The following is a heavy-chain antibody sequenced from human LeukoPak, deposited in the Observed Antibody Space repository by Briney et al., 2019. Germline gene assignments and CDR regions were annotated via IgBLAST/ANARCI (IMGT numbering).Heavy chain of an antibody. V-gene: IGHV3-64*01. D-gene: IGHD1-26*01. CDR1: GFTFRSYA. CDR2: ISSNGDNT. Sequence: QAGGSLGLSCAASGFTFRSYAMYWVRQAPGKGLEYVSAISSNGDNTYYASSVKGRFTISRDNSKNTLYLQMGSLRVEDMAVYYCARDGVGAYNWFDPWGQGTLVTVSS. J-gene: IGHJ5*02. CDR3: ARDGVGAYNWFDP.